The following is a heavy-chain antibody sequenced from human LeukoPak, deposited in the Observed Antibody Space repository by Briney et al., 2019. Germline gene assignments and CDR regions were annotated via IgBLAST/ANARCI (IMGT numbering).Heavy chain of an antibody. CDR1: VGTFSSYA. J-gene: IGHJ4*02. CDR2: IIPILGIA. V-gene: IGHV1-69*04. Sequence: GASVKVSCKASVGTFSSYAISWVRQAPGQGLEWVGRIIPILGIANYAQKFQGRVTITADKSTSTAYMELSGLRSEYTGVYYCAGGYSYGLSDYWGQGTLVSVSS. D-gene: IGHD5-18*01. CDR3: AGGYSYGLSDY.